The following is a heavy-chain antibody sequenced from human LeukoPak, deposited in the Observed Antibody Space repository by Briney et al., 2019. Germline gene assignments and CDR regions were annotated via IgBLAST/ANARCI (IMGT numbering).Heavy chain of an antibody. CDR2: ISPDGSTT. CDR3: ARVASGGPIDY. V-gene: IGHV3-74*03. Sequence: GGSLRLSCAASGFTFSRYWMHWVRQAPGKGLMWVSRISPDGSTTLYADSVKGRFTISRDNAKNTLYLQMNSLGAEDTAVYYCARVASGGPIDYWGQGTLVTVSS. J-gene: IGHJ4*02. D-gene: IGHD4-23*01. CDR1: GFTFSRYW.